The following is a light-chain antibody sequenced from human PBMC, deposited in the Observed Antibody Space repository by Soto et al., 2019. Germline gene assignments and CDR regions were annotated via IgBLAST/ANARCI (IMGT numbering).Light chain of an antibody. CDR2: HAS. J-gene: IGKJ4*01. CDR3: QQYTKWPLT. CDR1: QSVYSN. Sequence: EIVMTQSPATLSVSPGERATLSCRASQSVYSNLAWYQQKPGQAPRLLIYHASTKATGIPTRVSGGGSGTKFTLTISSLQSEDFAVYYCQQYTKWPLTFGGGTKVEIK. V-gene: IGKV3-15*01.